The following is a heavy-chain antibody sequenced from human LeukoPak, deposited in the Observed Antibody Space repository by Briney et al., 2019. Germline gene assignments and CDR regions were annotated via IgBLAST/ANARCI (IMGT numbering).Heavy chain of an antibody. V-gene: IGHV4-39*01. CDR3: ARREPPIPTWEPHTPQYNWFDP. Sequence: PSETLSLTCTVSGGSISSSSYYWGWIRQPPGKGLEWIGSIYYSGSTYYNPSLKSRVTISVDTSKNQFSLKLSSVTAADTAVYYCARREPPIPTWEPHTPQYNWFDPWGQGTLVTVSS. CDR2: IYYSGST. CDR1: GGSISSSSYY. D-gene: IGHD2-2*02. J-gene: IGHJ5*02.